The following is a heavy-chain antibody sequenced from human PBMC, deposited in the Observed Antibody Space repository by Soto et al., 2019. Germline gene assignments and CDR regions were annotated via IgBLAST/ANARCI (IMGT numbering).Heavy chain of an antibody. D-gene: IGHD3-10*01. Sequence: GGSLRLSCAASGFTFSSYGMHWVRQAPGKGLEWVAVIWYDGSNKYYADSVKGRFTISRDNSKNTLYLQMNSLRAEDTAVYYCARDSDRITMVRGVMALWGQGTLVTVSS. CDR2: IWYDGSNK. CDR3: ARDSDRITMVRGVMAL. J-gene: IGHJ4*02. V-gene: IGHV3-33*01. CDR1: GFTFSSYG.